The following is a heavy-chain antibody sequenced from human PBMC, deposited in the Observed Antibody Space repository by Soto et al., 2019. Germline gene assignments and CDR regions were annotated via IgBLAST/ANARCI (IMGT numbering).Heavy chain of an antibody. V-gene: IGHV3-30*18. CDR1: GFSFSNFA. Sequence: QVHLVESGGGVVQPGRSLRLSCAASGFSFSNFAMHWVRQAPGKGLEWVAVISHNGINKYSADSVKGRFTISRDSSKNTVYLQMDRLRPEDTAVYYCAKERFAEYDYWGQGTLVTVSS. J-gene: IGHJ4*02. CDR2: ISHNGINK. CDR3: AKERFAEYDY.